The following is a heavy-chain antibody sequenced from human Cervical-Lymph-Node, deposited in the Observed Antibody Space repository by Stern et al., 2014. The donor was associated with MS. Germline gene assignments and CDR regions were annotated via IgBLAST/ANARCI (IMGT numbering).Heavy chain of an antibody. Sequence: QVHLEESGAEVKKPGASVKVSCKASGYSFTGYYIHWVRQAPGPGLEWMGWIIPNNGDTNSAQNFPGRVPLHRATYIRTDYMELGRLRSDHTAVYYCAKDGYNYWGQGTLVTVSS. V-gene: IGHV1-2*02. CDR2: IIPNNGDT. CDR3: AKDGYNY. CDR1: GYSFTGYY. J-gene: IGHJ4*02. D-gene: IGHD5-24*01.